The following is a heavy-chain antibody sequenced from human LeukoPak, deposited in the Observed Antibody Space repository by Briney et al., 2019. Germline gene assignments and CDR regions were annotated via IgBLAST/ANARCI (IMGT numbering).Heavy chain of an antibody. Sequence: GGSLRLSCAASGFTVSSNYMSWVRQAPGKGLEWVSVIYSGGSTYYADSVKGRFTISRHNSKNTLYLQMNSLRAEDTAVYYCARGNMVRGVLPYYYYYGMDVWGQGTTVTVSS. CDR3: ARGNMVRGVLPYYYYYGMDV. J-gene: IGHJ6*02. CDR2: IYSGGST. D-gene: IGHD3-10*01. V-gene: IGHV3-53*04. CDR1: GFTVSSNY.